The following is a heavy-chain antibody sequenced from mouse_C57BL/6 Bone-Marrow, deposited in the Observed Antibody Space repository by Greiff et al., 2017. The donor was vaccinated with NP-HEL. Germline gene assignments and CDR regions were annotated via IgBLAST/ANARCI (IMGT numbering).Heavy chain of an antibody. Sequence: EVHLVESGGGLVKPGGSLKLSCAASGFTFSDYGMHWVRQAPEKGLEWVAYISSGSSTIYYADTVKGRFTISRDNAKNTLFLQMTSLRSEDTAMYYCARIPPYGSSLYYFDYWGQGTTLTVSS. CDR1: GFTFSDYG. CDR2: ISSGSSTI. V-gene: IGHV5-17*01. D-gene: IGHD1-1*01. CDR3: ARIPPYGSSLYYFDY. J-gene: IGHJ2*01.